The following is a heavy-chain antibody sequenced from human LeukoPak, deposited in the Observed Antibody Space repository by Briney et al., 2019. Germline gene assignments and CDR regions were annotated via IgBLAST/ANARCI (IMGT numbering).Heavy chain of an antibody. J-gene: IGHJ4*02. CDR3: ARDPSWFGELSHFDY. Sequence: GGSLRLSCAASGFTVSSNYMSWVRQAPGKGLEWVSVIYSGGSTYYADSVKGRFTISRDNSKDTLYLQMNSLRGEDTALYYCARDPSWFGELSHFDYWGQGTLVTVSS. D-gene: IGHD3-10*01. V-gene: IGHV3-66*02. CDR2: IYSGGST. CDR1: GFTVSSNY.